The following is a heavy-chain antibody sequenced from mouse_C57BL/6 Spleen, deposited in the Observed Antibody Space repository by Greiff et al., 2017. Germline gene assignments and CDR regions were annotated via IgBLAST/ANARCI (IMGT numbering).Heavy chain of an antibody. CDR1: GFSLTSYG. CDR3: AKHYGSSYDWYFDV. D-gene: IGHD1-1*01. J-gene: IGHJ1*03. V-gene: IGHV2-5*01. Sequence: VQLQESGPGLVQPSQSLSITCTVSGFSLTSYGVHWVRQSPGKGLEWLGVIWRGGSTDYNAAFMSRLSITKDNSKSQVFFKMNSLQADDTAIYYCAKHYGSSYDWYFDVWGTGTTVTVSS. CDR2: IWRGGST.